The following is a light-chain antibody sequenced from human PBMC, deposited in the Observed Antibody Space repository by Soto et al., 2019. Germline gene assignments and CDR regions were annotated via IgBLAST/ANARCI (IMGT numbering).Light chain of an antibody. CDR2: GAS. J-gene: IGKJ5*01. Sequence: EIVLTQSPGTLSLSPGEGATLSCRASQSVNSNNLAWYQQKPGQALRLLIYGASFRATGIPDRFSGSGSGTDCTLTISRLEPEDVAVYYCQQYGNSPLTFGQGTRLEIK. CDR3: QQYGNSPLT. V-gene: IGKV3-20*01. CDR1: QSVNSNN.